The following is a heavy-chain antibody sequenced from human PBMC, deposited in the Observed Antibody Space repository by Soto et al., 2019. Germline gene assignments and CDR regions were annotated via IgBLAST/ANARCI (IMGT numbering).Heavy chain of an antibody. Sequence: GGSLRLSCAASGFSFNIYGMHWVRQAPGKGLEWVAVIWYDGSDIYYADSVKGRFTISRDNSKNTLFLQMNSLRVEDTAVYYCARGFRSSWNDDYYYGMDLWGQGTTVTVSS. CDR1: GFSFNIYG. D-gene: IGHD6-13*01. CDR2: IWYDGSDI. V-gene: IGHV3-33*01. J-gene: IGHJ6*02. CDR3: ARGFRSSWNDDYYYGMDL.